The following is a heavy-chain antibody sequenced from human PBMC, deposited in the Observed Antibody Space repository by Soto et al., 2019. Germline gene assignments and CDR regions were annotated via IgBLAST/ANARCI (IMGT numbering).Heavy chain of an antibody. V-gene: IGHV1-69*04. D-gene: IGHD3-3*01. CDR1: GGTCSSWT. Sequence: SVRVSCRAAGGTCSSWTIRWVRQAPGQGLEWMGRIIPILGIANYAQKFQGRVTITADKSTSTAYMELSSLRSEDTAVYYCARESYDFWSGSPPDVWGKGTTVTVPS. CDR2: IIPILGIA. CDR3: ARESYDFWSGSPPDV. J-gene: IGHJ6*04.